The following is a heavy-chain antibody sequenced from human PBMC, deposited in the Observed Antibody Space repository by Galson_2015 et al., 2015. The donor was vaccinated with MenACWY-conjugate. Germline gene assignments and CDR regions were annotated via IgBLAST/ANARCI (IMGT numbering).Heavy chain of an antibody. J-gene: IGHJ4*02. CDR1: GFTFSSYG. D-gene: IGHD2-21*02. CDR3: AKARRGRVVVTATTDY. CDR2: ISYDGSNK. Sequence: SVRLSCAASGFTFSSYGMHWVRQAPGKGLEWVAVISYDGSNKYYADSVKGRFTISRDNSKNTLYLQMNSLRAEDTAAYYCAKARRGRVVVTATTDYWGQGTLVTVSS. V-gene: IGHV3-30*18.